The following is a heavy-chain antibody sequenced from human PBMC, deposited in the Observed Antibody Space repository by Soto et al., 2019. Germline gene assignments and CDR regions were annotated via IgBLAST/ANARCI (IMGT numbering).Heavy chain of an antibody. CDR1: GFTVSSNY. V-gene: IGHV3-53*02. J-gene: IGHJ6*02. CDR2: LYSGGTT. Sequence: EVQLVETGGGLIQPGGSLRLSCAASGFTVSSNYMSWVRQAPGKGLEWVSVLYSGGTTYYADSVKGRFTISRDNSKNTLYLHMNSLRAEDKAVYYCARSSGYNYGYYYYGMDVWGQGTTVTVSS. CDR3: ARSSGYNYGYYYYGMDV. D-gene: IGHD5-18*01.